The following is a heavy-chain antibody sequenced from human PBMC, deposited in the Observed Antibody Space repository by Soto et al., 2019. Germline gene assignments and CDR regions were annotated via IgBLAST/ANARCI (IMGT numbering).Heavy chain of an antibody. D-gene: IGHD1-26*01. CDR1: GFTFDDYA. Sequence: GGSLRLSCAASGFTFDDYAMHWVRQAPGKGLEWVSGISGGGGSTYYADSVKGRFTISRDNSKNTLYLQMNSLRAEDTAVYYCAKDQPLLQDVYGMDVWGQGTTVTVSS. CDR2: ISGGGGST. V-gene: IGHV3-23*01. J-gene: IGHJ6*02. CDR3: AKDQPLLQDVYGMDV.